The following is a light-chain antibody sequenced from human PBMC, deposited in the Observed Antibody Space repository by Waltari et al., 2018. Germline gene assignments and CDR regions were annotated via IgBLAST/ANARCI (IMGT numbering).Light chain of an antibody. CDR1: QDVHIY. CDR2: DAS. CDR3: QQRNNWRAT. V-gene: IGKV3-11*01. Sequence: DILLTQSPDTLSLSQGQRAPLSCKTSQDVHIYIAWYQQKPGQSPRLLISDASNRATDTPERFSGSGSGTDFTLTISSLEPEDFATYYCQQRNNWRATFGQGTKVEIK. J-gene: IGKJ1*01.